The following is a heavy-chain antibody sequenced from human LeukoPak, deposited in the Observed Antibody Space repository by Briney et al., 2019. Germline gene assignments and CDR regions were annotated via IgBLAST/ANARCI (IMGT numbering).Heavy chain of an antibody. Sequence: GGPLRLSCAASGFSFGSYGIHWVRQAPGKGLEWVAVISHEGSGQYYADSVKGRFTISRDNSKNMVYLQMSSLRDEDTAVYYCTDPDWGWGQGTMVTVSS. CDR2: ISHEGSGQ. CDR3: TDPDWG. J-gene: IGHJ3*01. D-gene: IGHD3/OR15-3a*01. CDR1: GFSFGSYG. V-gene: IGHV3-30*03.